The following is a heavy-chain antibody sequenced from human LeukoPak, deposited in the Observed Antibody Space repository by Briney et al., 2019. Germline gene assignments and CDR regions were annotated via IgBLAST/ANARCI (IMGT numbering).Heavy chain of an antibody. Sequence: RASVKVSCKASGYTFTGYYMHWVRQAPGQGLEWTGWINPNSGGTNYAQKFQGRVTMTRDTSISTAYMELSRLRSDDTAVYYCARVASEGYNWNDVFDYWGQGTLVTVSS. CDR2: INPNSGGT. J-gene: IGHJ4*02. CDR1: GYTFTGYY. D-gene: IGHD1-1*01. V-gene: IGHV1-2*02. CDR3: ARVASEGYNWNDVFDY.